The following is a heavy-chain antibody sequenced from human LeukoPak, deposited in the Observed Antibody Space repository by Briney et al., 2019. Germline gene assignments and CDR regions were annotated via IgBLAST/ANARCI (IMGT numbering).Heavy chain of an antibody. J-gene: IGHJ6*03. Sequence: GGSLRLSCAASGFTFSSYAMSWVRQAPGKGLEWVSAISGSGGSTYYADSVKGRFTISRDNSNNTLYLQMNSLRAEDTAVYYCTTDETRYGYWYYYYYYYMDVWGKGTTVTISS. V-gene: IGHV3-23*01. CDR3: TTDETRYGYWYYYYYYYMDV. CDR2: ISGSGGST. D-gene: IGHD5-18*01. CDR1: GFTFSSYA.